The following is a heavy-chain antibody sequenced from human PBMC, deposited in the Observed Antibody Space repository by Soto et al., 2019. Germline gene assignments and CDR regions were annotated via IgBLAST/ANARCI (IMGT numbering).Heavy chain of an antibody. J-gene: IGHJ4*02. CDR1: GFALRTVEVG. CDR2: IYWDDEK. Sequence: QITLKESGPTLVKPTQTLTLTCSFSGFALRTVEVGVGWIRQPPGKALEWLSLIYWDDEKRYSPSLKSRLSITKHTSNNQVVLTMTNMDVVDTATYYCARFRSSDWFFDDWGQGTLVTVSP. D-gene: IGHD3-9*01. CDR3: ARFRSSDWFFDD. V-gene: IGHV2-5*02.